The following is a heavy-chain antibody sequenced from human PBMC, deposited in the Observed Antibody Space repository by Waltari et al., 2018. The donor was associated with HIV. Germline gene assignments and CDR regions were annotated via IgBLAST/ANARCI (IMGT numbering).Heavy chain of an antibody. Sequence: QVQLVESGGGVVQPGRSLRLSCAAAGFSFSDYGMPWVRQAPDKGLEWVAVISYDGSYKYYADSVKGRFSISRDNSKNTLYLQMNSLRTEDTAVYYCAKGITVTTIGYFDYWGQGTLINVSS. J-gene: IGHJ4*02. CDR3: AKGITVTTIGYFDY. D-gene: IGHD4-17*01. CDR2: ISYDGSYK. V-gene: IGHV3-30*18. CDR1: GFSFSDYG.